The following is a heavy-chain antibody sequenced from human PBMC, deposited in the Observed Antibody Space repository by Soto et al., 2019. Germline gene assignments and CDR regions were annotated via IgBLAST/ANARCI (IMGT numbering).Heavy chain of an antibody. CDR1: GESFSGYY. V-gene: IGHV4-34*12. Sequence: QVQLQQWGAGLLKPSETLSLTCVVYGESFSGYYWSWIRQPPGQGLEWIGGVINSGTTNYNPSLKSRVPMSVDTSKNQFPLHLNSVTAADTAVYYCARDDPVTRTIDYWGQGTLVTVSS. CDR2: VINSGTT. J-gene: IGHJ4*02. D-gene: IGHD4-17*01. CDR3: ARDDPVTRTIDY.